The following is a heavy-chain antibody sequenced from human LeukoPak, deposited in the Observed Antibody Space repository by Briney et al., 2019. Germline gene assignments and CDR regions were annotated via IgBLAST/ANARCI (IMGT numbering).Heavy chain of an antibody. V-gene: IGHV3-21*01. J-gene: IGHJ6*02. CDR1: GFTFSSYI. Sequence: GGSLRLSCAASGFTFSSYIMNWVRQAPGKGLEWVSPISSSSSYIYYADSVKGRFTISRDNAKNSLYLQMNSLRAEDTAVYYCASEYSSSTYYYGMDVWGQGTTVTVSS. CDR3: ASEYSSSTYYYGMDV. D-gene: IGHD6-6*01. CDR2: ISSSSSYI.